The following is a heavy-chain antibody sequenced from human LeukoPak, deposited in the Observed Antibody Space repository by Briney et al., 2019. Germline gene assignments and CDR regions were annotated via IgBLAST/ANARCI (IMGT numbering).Heavy chain of an antibody. CDR3: ARDDYGGNSE. CDR2: ISGSTSYI. Sequence: PGGSLRLSCAASGFTFSSYNMNWVRQAPGKGLEWVSSISGSTSYIYYADSVKGRFTISRDNAKNSLYLQMNSLRAKDTAVYYCARDDYGGNSEWGQGTLVTVSS. CDR1: GFTFSSYN. V-gene: IGHV3-21*01. J-gene: IGHJ4*02. D-gene: IGHD4-23*01.